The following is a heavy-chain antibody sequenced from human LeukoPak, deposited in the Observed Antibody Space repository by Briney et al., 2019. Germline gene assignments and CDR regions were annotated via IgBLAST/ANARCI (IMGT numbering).Heavy chain of an antibody. CDR1: GFTFSSYW. J-gene: IGHJ5*02. D-gene: IGHD3-10*01. Sequence: GGSLRLSCVASGFTFSSYWMTWVRQAPGKGLEWVANIKTDGSQIYYVDSVKGRFTISRDNAKNSLYLQMNSLRVEDSAVYYCATDLIHYYASGAKTWGQGTLVTVSS. CDR2: IKTDGSQI. CDR3: ATDLIHYYASGAKT. V-gene: IGHV3-7*01.